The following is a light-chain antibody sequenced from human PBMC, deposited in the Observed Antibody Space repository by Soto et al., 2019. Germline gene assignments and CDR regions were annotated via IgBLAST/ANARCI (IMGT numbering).Light chain of an antibody. V-gene: IGKV3-15*01. J-gene: IGKJ1*01. CDR3: QQYNNWPPWT. CDR1: QSISSN. Sequence: IVMTQSPATLSVSPGERATLSCRASQSISSNLAWYQQKPGQAPRLLIYAASTRATGIPARFSGSGSGTEFTLTISSLQSEDFAVYYCQQYNNWPPWTFGQGTKVDSK. CDR2: AAS.